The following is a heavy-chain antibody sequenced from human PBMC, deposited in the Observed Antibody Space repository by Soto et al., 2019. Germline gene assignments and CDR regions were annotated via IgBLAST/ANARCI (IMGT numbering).Heavy chain of an antibody. CDR3: ARDGSDYGKYYFDY. CDR1: GGSISSYY. V-gene: IGHV4-59*01. J-gene: IGHJ4*02. Sequence: LSLTCTVSGGSISSYYWSWIRQPPGKGLEWIGYIYYSGSTNYNPSLKSRVTISVDTSKNQFSLKLSSVTAADTAVYYCARDGSDYGKYYFDYWGQGTLVTVSS. CDR2: IYYSGST. D-gene: IGHD3-10*01.